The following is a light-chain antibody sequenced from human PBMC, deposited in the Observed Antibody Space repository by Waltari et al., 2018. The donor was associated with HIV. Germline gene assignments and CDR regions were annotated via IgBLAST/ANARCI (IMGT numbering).Light chain of an antibody. V-gene: IGLV3-19*01. CDR1: TLRSYS. CDR2: DKA. Sequence: SSELTQDPAVSVALGQTVRITCQGDTLRSYSASWYQQKPGQAPVLVMYDKANRPSGVPDRFSGSSSGYSVSLTLTGAQAEDEADDYCHSRYSSGNLWVFGGGTMVTVL. CDR3: HSRYSSGNLWV. J-gene: IGLJ3*02.